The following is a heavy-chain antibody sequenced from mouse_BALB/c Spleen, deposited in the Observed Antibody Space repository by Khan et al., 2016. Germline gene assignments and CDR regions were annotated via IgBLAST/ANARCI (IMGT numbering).Heavy chain of an antibody. J-gene: IGHJ4*01. V-gene: IGHV5-6-3*01. D-gene: IGHD2-14*01. CDR1: GFTFSTYA. CDR3: ARVRQAVDY. CDR2: INSNGGST. Sequence: EVQLEESGGGLVQPGGSLKLSCAASGFTFSTYAMSWVRQTPDKRLELVATINSNGGSTYYPDNVKGRFTISRDNAKNPLYLQMSSLKSEDTAMYYCARVRQAVDYWGQGTSVTFSS.